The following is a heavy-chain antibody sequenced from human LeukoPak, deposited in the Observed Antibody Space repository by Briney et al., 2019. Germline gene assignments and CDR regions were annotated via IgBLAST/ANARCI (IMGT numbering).Heavy chain of an antibody. V-gene: IGHV3-21*01. CDR1: GFTFSSYS. D-gene: IGHD3-10*01. CDR2: ICSSSSYI. J-gene: IGHJ4*02. CDR3: ARGYPKNYGDY. Sequence: KTGGSLRLSCAASGFTFSSYSMNWVRQAPGKGLEWVSSICSSSSYIYYADSVKGRFTISRDNAKNSLYLQMNSLRAEDTAVYYCARGYPKNYGDYWGQGTLVTVSS.